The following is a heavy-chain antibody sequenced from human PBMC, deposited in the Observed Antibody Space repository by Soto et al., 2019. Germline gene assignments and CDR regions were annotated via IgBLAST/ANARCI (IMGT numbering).Heavy chain of an antibody. CDR2: IYYSGST. J-gene: IGHJ4*02. Sequence: QVQLQESGPGLVKPSETLSLTCTVSGGSVSSGSYYWSWIRQPPGKGLEWIGYIYYSGSTNYNPSLKSRVTISVDTSKNQFSLKLSSVTAADTAVYYCARVRGVVTIADYWGQGTWSPSPQ. CDR3: ARVRGVVTIADY. CDR1: GGSVSSGSYY. D-gene: IGHD2-15*01. V-gene: IGHV4-61*01.